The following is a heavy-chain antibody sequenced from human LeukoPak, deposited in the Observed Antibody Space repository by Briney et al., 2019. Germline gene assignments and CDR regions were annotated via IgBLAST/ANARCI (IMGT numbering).Heavy chain of an antibody. V-gene: IGHV3-11*04. D-gene: IGHD1-26*01. J-gene: IGHJ4*02. CDR3: ARDMGGSYYVN. Sequence: GGSLRLSCAAYGFTVSSNYMSWVRQPHGKGLGWVSYISSSGSTIYYADSVKGRFTISRDNAKNSLYLQMNSLRAEDTAVYYCARDMGGSYYVNWGQGTLVTVSS. CDR2: ISSSGSTI. CDR1: GFTVSSNY.